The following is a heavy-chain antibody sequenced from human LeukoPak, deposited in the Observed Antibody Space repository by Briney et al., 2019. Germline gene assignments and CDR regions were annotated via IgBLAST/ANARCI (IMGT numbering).Heavy chain of an antibody. J-gene: IGHJ4*02. CDR1: GYSFSTNM. V-gene: IGHV3-7*01. CDR3: MSAHGY. Sequence: GGSLRLSCVVSGYSFSTNMMTWVRQAPGKGLEWVATILPAGKESYRVDSVKGRLVISRDNAKNSLFLQMNSLRGDDTAVYYCMSAHGYWGQGTLVTVSS. CDR2: ILPAGKES.